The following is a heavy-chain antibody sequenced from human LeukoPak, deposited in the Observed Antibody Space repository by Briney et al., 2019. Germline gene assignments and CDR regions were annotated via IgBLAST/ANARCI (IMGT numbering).Heavy chain of an antibody. D-gene: IGHD3-10*01. CDR3: ARDTGSGNEYYFDY. CDR2: ISANNGDT. J-gene: IGHJ4*02. V-gene: IGHV1-18*01. Sequence: ASVEVSCKASGYTFTSYGISWVRQAPGQGLEWMGWISANNGDTNYAQKFQGRVTMTRDTSTSTTYMELRSLRSDDTAVYYCARDTGSGNEYYFDYWGQGTLVTVSS. CDR1: GYTFTSYG.